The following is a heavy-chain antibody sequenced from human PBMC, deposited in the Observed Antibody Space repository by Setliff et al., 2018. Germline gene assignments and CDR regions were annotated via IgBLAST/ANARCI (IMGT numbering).Heavy chain of an antibody. CDR2: VYTSGST. J-gene: IGHJ5*02. CDR3: AEADDGPRRGSGRYYPLWSFDP. CDR1: GGSISSYY. V-gene: IGHV4-59*01. D-gene: IGHD3-10*01. Sequence: SETLSLTCTVSGGSISSYYWSWIRQPPGKGLEWIGYVYTSGSTNYNPSLKSRVTISVDTSKNQFSLKVRSAAAADTAVYYCAEADDGPRRGSGRYYPLWSFDPWGKGTLVTVSS.